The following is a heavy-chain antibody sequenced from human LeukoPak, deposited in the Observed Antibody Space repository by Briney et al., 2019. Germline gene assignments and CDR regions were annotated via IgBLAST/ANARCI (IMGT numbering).Heavy chain of an antibody. J-gene: IGHJ5*02. Sequence: SETLSLTCAVYGGSFSGYYWSWIRQPLGKGLEWIGEINHSGSTYYNPSLKSRVTISVDTSKNQFSLKLSSVTAADTAVYYCARGTYYDFWSGYFNWFDPWGQGTLVTVSS. CDR3: ARGTYYDFWSGYFNWFDP. V-gene: IGHV4-34*01. CDR1: GGSFSGYY. D-gene: IGHD3-3*01. CDR2: INHSGST.